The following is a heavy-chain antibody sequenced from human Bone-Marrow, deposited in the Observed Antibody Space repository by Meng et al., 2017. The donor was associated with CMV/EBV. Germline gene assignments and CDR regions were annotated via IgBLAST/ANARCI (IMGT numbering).Heavy chain of an antibody. CDR2: INHSGST. CDR3: AREGPRGYCSSTSCYGVDYFDY. D-gene: IGHD2-2*01. J-gene: IGHJ4*02. V-gene: IGHV4-34*01. CDR1: GFTFSAFS. Sequence: ESLKISCAASGFTFSAFSMNWVRQAPGKGLEWIGEINHSGSTNYNPSLKSRVTISVDTSKNQFSLKLSSVTAADTAVYYCAREGPRGYCSSTSCYGVDYFDYWGQGTLVTVSS.